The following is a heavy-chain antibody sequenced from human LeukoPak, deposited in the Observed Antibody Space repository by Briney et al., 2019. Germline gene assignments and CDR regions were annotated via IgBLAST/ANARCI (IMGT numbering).Heavy chain of an antibody. CDR1: GFTFSSYS. CDR3: ARKGIDYKILTGFDP. V-gene: IGHV3-48*01. J-gene: IGHJ5*02. Sequence: GGSLRLSCAASGFTFSSYSMNWVRQAPGKGLEWVSYISSSSSTIYYADSVKGRFTISRDNAKNSLYLQMNSLRAEDTAVYYCARKGIDYKILTGFDPWGQGTLVTVSS. D-gene: IGHD3-9*01. CDR2: ISSSSSTI.